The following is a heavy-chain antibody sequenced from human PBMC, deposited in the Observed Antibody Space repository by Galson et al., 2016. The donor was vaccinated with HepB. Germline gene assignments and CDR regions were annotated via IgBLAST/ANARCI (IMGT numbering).Heavy chain of an antibody. V-gene: IGHV3-11*01. CDR1: GMTFSDSY. J-gene: IGHJ4*02. Sequence: SLRLSCAASGMTFSDSYMSWIRPPPGRGLEWVAYISSASATISYADSVRGRFTISRDNRRSLLFLEMNSLRAEDTALYYCANDQKPRGFDYWGQGTLVTVSS. CDR2: ISSASATI. D-gene: IGHD3-10*01. CDR3: ANDQKPRGFDY.